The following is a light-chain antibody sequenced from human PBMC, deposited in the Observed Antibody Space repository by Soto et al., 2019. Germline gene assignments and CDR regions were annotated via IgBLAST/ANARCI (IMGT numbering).Light chain of an antibody. CDR2: DAS. Sequence: DIQMTQSPSTLSASVGDRVTITCRASQSISGWLAWYQQKPGKAPNLLISDASSLESGVPSRFSGSGSGTEYTLTINGPQPDDFATYFCQQYNSYSRTFGQGTKVEMK. J-gene: IGKJ1*01. V-gene: IGKV1-5*01. CDR3: QQYNSYSRT. CDR1: QSISGW.